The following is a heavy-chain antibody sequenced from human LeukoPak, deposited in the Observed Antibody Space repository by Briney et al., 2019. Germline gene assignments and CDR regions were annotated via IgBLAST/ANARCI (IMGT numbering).Heavy chain of an antibody. Sequence: RPGVSLRLSCAASAFSFRNYAMSWVRQAPGKGLEWVSTISGSDGSTYYADSVKGRFTISRDNSKNTLYLQMNSLRVEDTAIYYCAKGRGYCTGGSCYSDYWGQGTLVTVSS. D-gene: IGHD2-15*01. CDR3: AKGRGYCTGGSCYSDY. CDR1: AFSFRNYA. V-gene: IGHV3-23*01. J-gene: IGHJ4*02. CDR2: ISGSDGST.